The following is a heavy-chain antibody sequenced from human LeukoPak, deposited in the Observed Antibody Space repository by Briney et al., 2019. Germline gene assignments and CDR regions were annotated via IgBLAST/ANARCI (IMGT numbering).Heavy chain of an antibody. CDR3: ARGLWFGDENPPYFDY. D-gene: IGHD3-10*01. Sequence: SETLSLTCTVSGASIFTYYWSWIRQPPGKGLEWIGYIYYSGNTNYNPSLKSRVTISVDTSRNQFSLKLSSVTAADTAVYYCARGLWFGDENPPYFDYWGQGILVTVSS. CDR2: IYYSGNT. J-gene: IGHJ4*02. V-gene: IGHV4-59*08. CDR1: GASIFTYY.